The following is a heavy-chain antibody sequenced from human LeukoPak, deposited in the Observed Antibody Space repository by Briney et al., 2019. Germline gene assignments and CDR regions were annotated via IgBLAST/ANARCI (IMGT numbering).Heavy chain of an antibody. D-gene: IGHD1-7*01. Sequence: KSSETLSLTCTVSGGSISSGGYSWSWIRQHPGKGLEWIGYIYYSGSTYYNPSLKSRVTISVDTSKNQFSLKLSSVTAADTAVYYCARDLAGTTGSFDYWGQGTLVTVSS. CDR1: GGSISSGGYS. V-gene: IGHV4-31*03. J-gene: IGHJ4*02. CDR3: ARDLAGTTGSFDY. CDR2: IYYSGST.